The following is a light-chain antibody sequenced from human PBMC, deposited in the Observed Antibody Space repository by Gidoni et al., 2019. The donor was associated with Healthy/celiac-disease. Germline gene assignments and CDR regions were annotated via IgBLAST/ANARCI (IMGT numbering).Light chain of an antibody. CDR3: QQYYTTPWT. V-gene: IGKV4-1*01. Sequence: DTVITQPPQSLAVYLGERATINCRSSQSILYSPNNKNYLAWYQQKPGQPPKLLIYCASTRESGVPDRFSGSGSGTDFTLTISSLQAEDVAVYYCQQYYTTPWTFGQXTRVEIK. CDR2: CAS. J-gene: IGKJ1*01. CDR1: QSILYSPNNKNY.